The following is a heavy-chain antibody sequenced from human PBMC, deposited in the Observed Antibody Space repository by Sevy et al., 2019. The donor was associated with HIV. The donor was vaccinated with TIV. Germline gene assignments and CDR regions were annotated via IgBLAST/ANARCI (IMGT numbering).Heavy chain of an antibody. V-gene: IGHV1-2*02. D-gene: IGHD3-22*01. CDR1: GYTFTGYY. CDR3: ARAYYYDSSGYSGLDY. J-gene: IGHJ4*02. CDR2: INPNSGGT. Sequence: ASVKVSCKASGYTFTGYYMHWVRQAPGQGLEWMGWINPNSGGTNYAQKFQGRVTMTRDTSISTAYMVLSRLRSDDTAVYYCARAYYYDSSGYSGLDYWGQGTLVTVSS.